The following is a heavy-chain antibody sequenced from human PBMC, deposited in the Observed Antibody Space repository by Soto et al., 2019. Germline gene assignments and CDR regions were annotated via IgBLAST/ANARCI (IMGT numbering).Heavy chain of an antibody. CDR3: ASHGITGTWVYYYGMDV. CDR1: GGTFSSYA. D-gene: IGHD1-7*01. Sequence: QVQLVQSGAEVKKPGSSVKVSCKASGGTFSSYAISWVRQAPGQGLEWMVGIIPIFGTANYAQKFQGRVMITADESTSTAYMELSSLRSEDTAVYYCASHGITGTWVYYYGMDVWGQGTTVTVSS. CDR2: IIPIFGTA. V-gene: IGHV1-69*12. J-gene: IGHJ6*02.